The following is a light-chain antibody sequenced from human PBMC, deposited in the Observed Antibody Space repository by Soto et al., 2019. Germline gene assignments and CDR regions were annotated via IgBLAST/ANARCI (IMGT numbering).Light chain of an antibody. V-gene: IGKV1-9*01. CDR3: QQYNNWPPWT. CDR1: QDISGC. Sequence: DIQLNQSPSFLSAYVGDRVTITCRASQDISGCLSWYQQKPGKAPNLLIYDASPLQTGVPSRFRGSGSETEFTLTISSLQSEDYAIYYCQQYNNWPPWTFGQGTRWIS. J-gene: IGKJ1*01. CDR2: DAS.